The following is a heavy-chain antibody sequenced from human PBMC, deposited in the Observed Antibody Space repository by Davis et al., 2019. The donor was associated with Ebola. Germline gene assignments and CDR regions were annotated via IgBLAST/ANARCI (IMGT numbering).Heavy chain of an antibody. CDR3: ARGGGNDFWSGYASIDL. CDR1: GFTFSRYW. Sequence: GESLKISCTASGFTFSRYWMSWVRQAPGKGLEWVANIKRDGSEKYYVDSVKGRFTISRDNAKNSLFLQMNSLGAEDTAVYYCARGGGNDFWSGYASIDLWGRGTLVTVSS. D-gene: IGHD3-3*01. CDR2: IKRDGSEK. J-gene: IGHJ2*01. V-gene: IGHV3-7*03.